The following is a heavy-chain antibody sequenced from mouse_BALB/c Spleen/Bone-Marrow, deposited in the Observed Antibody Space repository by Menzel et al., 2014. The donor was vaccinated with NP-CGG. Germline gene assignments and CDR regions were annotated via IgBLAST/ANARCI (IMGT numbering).Heavy chain of an antibody. CDR1: GYSITSGYS. CDR3: ARWGNYDY. J-gene: IGHJ2*01. D-gene: IGHD2-1*01. V-gene: IGHV3-1*02. CDR2: IHYSGST. Sequence: EVQLQQSGPDLVKPSQSLSLTCTVTGYSITSGYSWHWIWQFPGNKLEWMGYIHYSGSTNYNPSLKSRISITRNTSKNQFCMQLNSVTTEDSATYYCARWGNYDYWGQGTTLTVSS.